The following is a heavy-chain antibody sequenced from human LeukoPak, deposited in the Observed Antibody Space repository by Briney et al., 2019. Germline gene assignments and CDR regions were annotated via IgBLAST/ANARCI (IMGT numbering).Heavy chain of an antibody. V-gene: IGHV1-8*01. Sequence: APVKVSCKASGYTFTSYDINWVRQATGQGLEWMGWMNPNSGNTGYAQKFQGRVTMTRNTSISTAYMELSSLRSEDTAVYYCARVGPKDLITMVRGVITRYYYYGMDVWGQGTTVTVSS. J-gene: IGHJ6*02. CDR3: ARVGPKDLITMVRGVITRYYYYGMDV. CDR2: MNPNSGNT. D-gene: IGHD3-10*01. CDR1: GYTFTSYD.